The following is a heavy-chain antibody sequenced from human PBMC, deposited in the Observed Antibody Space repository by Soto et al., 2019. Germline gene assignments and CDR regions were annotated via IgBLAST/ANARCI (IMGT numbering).Heavy chain of an antibody. D-gene: IGHD6-19*01. CDR2: ISGSGGST. J-gene: IGHJ5*02. CDR1: GFTFSSYA. Sequence: GGSLRLSCAASGFTFSSYAMSWVRQAPGKGLEWVSAISGSGGSTYYADSVKGRFTISRDNSKNTLYLQMNSLRAEDTAVYYCAKDRKTHSSGWYVIEFDPWGQGTLVTVSS. V-gene: IGHV3-23*01. CDR3: AKDRKTHSSGWYVIEFDP.